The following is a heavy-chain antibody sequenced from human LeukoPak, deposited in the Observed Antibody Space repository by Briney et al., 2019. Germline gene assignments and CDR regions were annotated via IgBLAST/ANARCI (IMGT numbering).Heavy chain of an antibody. CDR3: ARDYYCTNGVCYNFRRGYYYYMDV. Sequence: ASVKVSCKASGYTFTSYGISWVRQAPGQGLEWMGWISAYNGNTNYAQKLQGRVTMTTDTSTSTAYMELRSLRSDDTAVYYCARDYYCTNGVCYNFRRGYYYYMDVWGKGTTVTVSS. D-gene: IGHD2-8*01. CDR1: GYTFTSYG. CDR2: ISAYNGNT. V-gene: IGHV1-18*01. J-gene: IGHJ6*03.